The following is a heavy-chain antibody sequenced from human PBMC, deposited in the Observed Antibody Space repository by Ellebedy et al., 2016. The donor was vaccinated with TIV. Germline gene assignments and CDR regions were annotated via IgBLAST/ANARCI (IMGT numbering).Heavy chain of an antibody. V-gene: IGHV3-7*01. D-gene: IGHD4-23*01. CDR3: ARSGDNSDFEY. CDR1: GFSFSTYW. J-gene: IGHJ4*02. Sequence: GESLKISCAASGFSFSTYWISWIRQAPGKGLEWVANIKQDGSEKYYVDSVKGRFIISRDKAKNSLYLQMNSLRAEDTAVYYCARSGDNSDFEYWGQGTLVTVSS. CDR2: IKQDGSEK.